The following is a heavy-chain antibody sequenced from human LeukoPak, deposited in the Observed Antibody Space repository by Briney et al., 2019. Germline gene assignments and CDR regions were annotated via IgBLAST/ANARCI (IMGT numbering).Heavy chain of an antibody. CDR2: INHSGST. CDR3: ARGLTAVVEDSMGV. J-gene: IGHJ6*02. Sequence: PSETLSLTCAVYGGSFSGYYWSWIRQPPGKGLEWIGEINHSGSTNYNPSLKSRVTISVDTSKNQFSLKLSSVTAADTAVYYCARGLTAVVEDSMGVWGQGTTVTVSS. CDR1: GGSFSGYY. D-gene: IGHD2-15*01. V-gene: IGHV4-34*01.